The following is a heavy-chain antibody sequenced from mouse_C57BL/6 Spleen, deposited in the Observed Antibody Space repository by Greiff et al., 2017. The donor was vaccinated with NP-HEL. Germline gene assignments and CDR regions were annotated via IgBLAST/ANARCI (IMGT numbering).Heavy chain of an antibody. CDR1: GFTFSSYG. V-gene: IGHV5-6*01. CDR2: ISSGGSYT. D-gene: IGHD4-1*01. CDR3: ARHKGTGLYAMDY. J-gene: IGHJ4*01. Sequence: EVQVVESGGDLVKPGGSLKLSCAASGFTFSSYGMSWVRQTPDKRLEWVATISSGGSYTYYPDSVKGRFTISRDNAKNTLYLQMSSLKSEDTAMYYCARHKGTGLYAMDYWGQGTSVTVSS.